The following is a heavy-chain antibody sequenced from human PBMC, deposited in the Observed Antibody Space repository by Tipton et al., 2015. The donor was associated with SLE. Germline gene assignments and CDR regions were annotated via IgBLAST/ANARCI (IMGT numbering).Heavy chain of an antibody. J-gene: IGHJ4*02. Sequence: QVQLVQSGAEVKPSETLSLTCTVSGGPISSYYWSWIRQPPGKGLEWIGYIYYSGSTNYNPPLKSRVTISVDTSKNQFSLKLSFVTAADTAVYYCARWAGPTVNFDYWGQGTLVTVSS. CDR3: ARWAGPTVNFDY. D-gene: IGHD4-11*01. CDR2: IYYSGST. CDR1: GGPISSYY. V-gene: IGHV4-59*01.